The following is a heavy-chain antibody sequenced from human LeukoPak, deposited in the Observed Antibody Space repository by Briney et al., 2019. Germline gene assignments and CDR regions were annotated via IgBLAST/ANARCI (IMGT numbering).Heavy chain of an antibody. CDR2: ISSSGSTI. Sequence: GGSLRLSCAASGFTFSSYEMNWVRQAPGKGLEWVSYISSSGSTIYYADSVKGRFTISRDNAKNSLYLQMNSLRAEDTAVYYCGRGGVERWLGELSFDYGGQGPLVTVSS. J-gene: IGHJ4*02. V-gene: IGHV3-48*03. CDR1: GFTFSSYE. D-gene: IGHD3-10*01. CDR3: GRGGVERWLGELSFDY.